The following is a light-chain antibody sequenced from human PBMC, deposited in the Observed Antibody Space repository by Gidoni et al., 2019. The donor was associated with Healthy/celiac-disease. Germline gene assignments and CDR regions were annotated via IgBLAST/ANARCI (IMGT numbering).Light chain of an antibody. V-gene: IGKV1-9*01. CDR1: QGISSY. J-gene: IGKJ3*01. CDR3: QQLSSSPLT. CDR2: AAS. Sequence: DIQLTQSPSFLSASVGDRVTLTCRASQGISSYLAWYQQKPGKAPKLLIYAASTLQGGVPSRFSGSGSGTEFTLTISSLQPEDFATYSCQQLSSSPLTFGPGTKVDIK.